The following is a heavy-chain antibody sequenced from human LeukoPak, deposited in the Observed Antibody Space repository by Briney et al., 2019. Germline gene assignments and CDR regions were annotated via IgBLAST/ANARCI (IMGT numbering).Heavy chain of an antibody. D-gene: IGHD4-23*01. CDR1: GYSISSGYY. Sequence: PSETLSLTCAVSGYSISSGYYWGWIRQPPGKGLEWIGSIYHSGSTYYNPSLKSRVTISVDTSKNQFSLKLSSVIAADTAVYYCARQLYGGNSLNDYWGQGTLVTVSS. CDR2: IYHSGST. J-gene: IGHJ4*02. V-gene: IGHV4-38-2*01. CDR3: ARQLYGGNSLNDY.